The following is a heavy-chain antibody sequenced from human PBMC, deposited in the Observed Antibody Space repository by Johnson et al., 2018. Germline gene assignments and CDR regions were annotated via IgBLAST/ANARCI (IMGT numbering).Heavy chain of an antibody. CDR1: GGSISSYY. Sequence: QVQLQESGPGLVKPSETLSLTCTVSGGSISSYYWSWIRQPPGKGLEWIGYIYYSGSHNYNHTPTSRVTITVDTSKNHFSLKPSSVTAADTAVYYCARARGEWLDTYYYYYMDVWGKGTTVTVSS. CDR3: ARARGEWLDTYYYYYMDV. D-gene: IGHD6-19*01. CDR2: IYYSGSH. J-gene: IGHJ6*03. V-gene: IGHV4-59*01.